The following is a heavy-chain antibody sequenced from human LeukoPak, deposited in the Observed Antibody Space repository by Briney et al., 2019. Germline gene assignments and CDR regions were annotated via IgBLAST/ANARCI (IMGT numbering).Heavy chain of an antibody. CDR3: ARDGDVYVSGWYRGGYDY. D-gene: IGHD6-19*01. J-gene: IGHJ4*02. Sequence: SETLSLTCTVSGGSISSGGYYWSWIRQPPGKGLEWIGYIYHSGSTYYNPSLKSRVTISVDRSKNQFSLKLSSVTAADTAVYYCARDGDVYVSGWYRGGYDYWGQGILVTVSS. V-gene: IGHV4-30-2*01. CDR2: IYHSGST. CDR1: GGSISSGGYY.